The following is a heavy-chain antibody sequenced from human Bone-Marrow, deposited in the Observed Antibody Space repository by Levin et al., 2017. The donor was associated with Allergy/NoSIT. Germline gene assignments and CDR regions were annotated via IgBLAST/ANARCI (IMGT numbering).Heavy chain of an antibody. V-gene: IGHV3-30*18. CDR2: ISYDGSNK. CDR1: GFTFSSYG. CDR3: AKDGENTAMTH. J-gene: IGHJ4*02. D-gene: IGHD5-18*01. Sequence: GGSLRLSCAASGFTFSSYGMHWVRQAPGKGLEWVAVISYDGSNKYYADSVKGRFTISRDNSKNTLYLQMNSLRAEDTAVYYCAKDGENTAMTHWGQGTLVTVSS.